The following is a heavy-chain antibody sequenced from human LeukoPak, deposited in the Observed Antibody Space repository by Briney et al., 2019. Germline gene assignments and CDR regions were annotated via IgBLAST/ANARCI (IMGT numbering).Heavy chain of an antibody. D-gene: IGHD3-22*01. V-gene: IGHV3-30-3*01. CDR1: EFTFSTYA. Sequence: PGGSLRLSCAASEFTFSTYAVHWVRQAPGKGLEWVAVISYDGSKRYYADSVKGRFTISRDNSKNAFLQMNSLRAEDTAVYYCARDYDTSGSYFDFFDYWGQGTLVTVSS. CDR3: ARDYDTSGSYFDFFDY. J-gene: IGHJ4*02. CDR2: ISYDGSKR.